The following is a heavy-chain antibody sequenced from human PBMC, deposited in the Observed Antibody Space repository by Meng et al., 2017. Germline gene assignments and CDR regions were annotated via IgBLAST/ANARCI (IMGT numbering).Heavy chain of an antibody. J-gene: IGHJ3*01. CDR3: AKALSGAYRPTDAFDV. Sequence: GGPLRLSCAASGFTFDDYAMHWVRQAPGKGLEWISGISWNSGSTGYAGSVTGRFTISRDNANNSLFLQMNSLRTEDMALYYCAKALSGAYRPTDAFDVWGQGTMVTVSS. V-gene: IGHV3-9*03. CDR2: ISWNSGST. D-gene: IGHD1-26*01. CDR1: GFTFDDYA.